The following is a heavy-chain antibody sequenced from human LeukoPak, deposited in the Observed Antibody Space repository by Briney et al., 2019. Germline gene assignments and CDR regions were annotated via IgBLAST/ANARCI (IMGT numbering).Heavy chain of an antibody. CDR1: GFTFSSYG. D-gene: IGHD6-13*01. CDR2: ISYDGSNK. J-gene: IGHJ4*02. CDR3: AKRQDYNSNWSVDFNY. Sequence: PGRSLRLSCAASGFTFSSYGMHWVRQAPGKGLEWVAVISYDGSNKYYADSVKGRLIVSRDNSKNMLYLQMTSPRAEDTAVYYCAKRQDYNSNWSVDFNYWGQGTLVTVSS. V-gene: IGHV3-30*18.